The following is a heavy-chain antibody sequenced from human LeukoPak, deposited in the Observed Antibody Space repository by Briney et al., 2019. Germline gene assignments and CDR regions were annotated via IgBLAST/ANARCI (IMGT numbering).Heavy chain of an antibody. Sequence: GGSLRLSCAASGFTFNNYAMSWVRQAPGKGLEWVSAISGSGGPTYYADSVKGRFTISRDNTKNTLYLQMNSLRVEDTAVYYCAKDLVPYGSSWYYFEYWGQGTLVTVSS. CDR1: GFTFNNYA. D-gene: IGHD6-13*01. J-gene: IGHJ4*02. V-gene: IGHV3-23*01. CDR3: AKDLVPYGSSWYYFEY. CDR2: ISGSGGPT.